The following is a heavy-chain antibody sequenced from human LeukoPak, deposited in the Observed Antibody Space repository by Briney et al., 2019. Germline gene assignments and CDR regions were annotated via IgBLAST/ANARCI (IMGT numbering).Heavy chain of an antibody. CDR3: ATVSYGSGSYGGYGMDV. Sequence: ASVKVSCKVSGYTLTELSMHWVRQAPGKGLEWMGGFDPEDGETIYAQKFQGRVTMTEDTSTDTAYMELSSLRSEDTAVYYCATVSYGSGSYGGYGMDVWGQGTTVTVSS. CDR1: GYTLTELS. CDR2: FDPEDGET. V-gene: IGHV1-24*01. D-gene: IGHD3-10*01. J-gene: IGHJ6*02.